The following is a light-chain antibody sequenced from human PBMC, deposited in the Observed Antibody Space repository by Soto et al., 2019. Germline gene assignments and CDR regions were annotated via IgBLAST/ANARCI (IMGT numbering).Light chain of an antibody. V-gene: IGLV2-8*01. CDR1: SSDVGGYNY. Sequence: QSALTQPPSASGSPGQSVTISCTGSSSDVGGYNYVSWYQHHPGKAPKLMIYEVSKRPSGVPDRFSGSKSGNTASLTVSGLQAEDEADYYCSSNADRNNFVVFGGGTKLTVL. J-gene: IGLJ2*01. CDR3: SSNADRNNFVV. CDR2: EVS.